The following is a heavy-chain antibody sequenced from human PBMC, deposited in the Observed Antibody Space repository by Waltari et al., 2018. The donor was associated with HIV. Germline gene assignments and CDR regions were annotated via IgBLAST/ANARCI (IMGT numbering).Heavy chain of an antibody. CDR1: GGPIHRGRPY. J-gene: IGHJ6*02. V-gene: IGHV4-61*02. D-gene: IGHD3-22*01. CDR2: LYTSGNT. Sequence: VQLQESGPGLVKPSQTLSLTCPVSGGPIHRGRPYWNWLRQPAGKGLEWIGRLYTSGNTNYNPSLKSRVTITVDTSKNQFSLRLSSVTASDTGIYYCTRTSTGSDYYYEVDVWGQGTTVTVS. CDR3: TRTSTGSDYYYEVDV.